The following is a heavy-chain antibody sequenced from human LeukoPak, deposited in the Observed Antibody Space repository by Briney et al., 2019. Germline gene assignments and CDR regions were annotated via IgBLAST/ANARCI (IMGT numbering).Heavy chain of an antibody. D-gene: IGHD5-12*01. Sequence: SGGSLRLSCAASGFIVSSNYMTWVRQAPGKGLEWISVLYSGGTTYYADSVKGRFSISRGNSNNTLYLQMNSLRAEDTAVYYCARVNRGAYDSWGQGTLVTVSS. V-gene: IGHV3-53*01. CDR1: GFIVSSNY. CDR2: LYSGGTT. J-gene: IGHJ5*02. CDR3: ARVNRGAYDS.